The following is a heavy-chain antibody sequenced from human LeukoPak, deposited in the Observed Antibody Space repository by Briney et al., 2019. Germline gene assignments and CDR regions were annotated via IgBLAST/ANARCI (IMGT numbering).Heavy chain of an antibody. CDR1: GFTFSSYA. V-gene: IGHV3-23*01. J-gene: IGHJ4*02. CDR2: ISGSGGST. D-gene: IGHD3-10*01. CDR3: AKTYYYGSGSYYNPFDY. Sequence: PGGSLRLSCAASGFTFSSYAMSWVRQAPGKGLEWVSAISGSGGSTYYADSVKGRFTISRDNSKNTLYLQMNSLRAEDTAVYYCAKTYYYGSGSYYNPFDYWGQGTLVTVSS.